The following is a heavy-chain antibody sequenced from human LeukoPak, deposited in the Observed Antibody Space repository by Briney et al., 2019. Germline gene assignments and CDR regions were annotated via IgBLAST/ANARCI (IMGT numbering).Heavy chain of an antibody. J-gene: IGHJ4*02. CDR2: MNPNSGNT. D-gene: IGHD6-19*01. Sequence: ASVKVSCKASGYTFTSYDINWVRQATGQGLEWMGWMNPNSGNTGYAQKFQGRVTMTRNTSISTAYMELSSLRSEDTAVYYCAVGSSGWYLFDYWGQGTLVTVSS. CDR1: GYTFTSYD. V-gene: IGHV1-8*01. CDR3: AVGSSGWYLFDY.